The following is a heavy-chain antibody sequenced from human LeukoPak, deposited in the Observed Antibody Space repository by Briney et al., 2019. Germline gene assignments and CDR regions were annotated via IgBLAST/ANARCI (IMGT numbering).Heavy chain of an antibody. CDR3: ARARSGWYPSHDY. D-gene: IGHD6-19*01. V-gene: IGHV1-8*01. J-gene: IGHJ4*02. CDR2: MNPNSGNT. Sequence: GASVKVSCKASGYTFTSYDIIWVRQATGQGLEWMGWMNPNSGNTGYAQKFQGRVTMTRNTSISTAYMELSSLRSEDTAVYYCARARSGWYPSHDYWGQGTLVTVSS. CDR1: GYTFTSYD.